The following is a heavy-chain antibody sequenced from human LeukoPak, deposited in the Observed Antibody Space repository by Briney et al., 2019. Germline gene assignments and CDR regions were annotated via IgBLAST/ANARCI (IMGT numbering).Heavy chain of an antibody. Sequence: GGSLRLSCAASGFTFNSYAMHWVRQAPGKGLEWVAVISYDGSNKYYADSVKGRFTTSRDNSKNTLYLQMNSLRAEDTAVYYCARVGVSSGPLLYWGQGTLVTVSS. CDR3: ARVGVSSGPLLY. V-gene: IGHV3-30-3*01. CDR1: GFTFNSYA. CDR2: ISYDGSNK. D-gene: IGHD6-19*01. J-gene: IGHJ4*02.